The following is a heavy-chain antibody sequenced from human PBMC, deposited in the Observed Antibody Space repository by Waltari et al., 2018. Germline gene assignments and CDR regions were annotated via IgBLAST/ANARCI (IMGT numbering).Heavy chain of an antibody. CDR1: GESLSGYY. Sequence: QVQLQQWGAGLLTPSETLSLTCAVYGESLSGYYWICIRQPPGKGLEWIGEINHSGSTNYNPSLKSRVTISVDTSRNQFSLKLSSVTAADTAVYYCARGDITMIPGPLLNWGQGTLVTVSS. V-gene: IGHV4-34*01. CDR2: INHSGST. CDR3: ARGDITMIPGPLLN. J-gene: IGHJ4*02. D-gene: IGHD3-22*01.